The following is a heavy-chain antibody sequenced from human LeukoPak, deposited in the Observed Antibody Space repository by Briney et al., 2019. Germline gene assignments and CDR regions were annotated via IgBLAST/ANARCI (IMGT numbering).Heavy chain of an antibody. D-gene: IGHD3-10*02. CDR1: GFTFSGYF. V-gene: IGHV3-11*04. CDR2: ITNNGRKI. J-gene: IGHJ6*04. CDR3: AELGITMIGGV. Sequence: GGSLRLSCAASGFTFSGYFMGWVRQAPGKGLGWISYITNNGRKIYYADSMKGRFTISRDNAKNSLYLQMNSLRAEDTAVYYCAELGITMIGGVWGKGTTVTISS.